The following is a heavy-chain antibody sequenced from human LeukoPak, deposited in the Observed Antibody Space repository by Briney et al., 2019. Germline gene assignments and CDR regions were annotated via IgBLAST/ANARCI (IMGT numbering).Heavy chain of an antibody. D-gene: IGHD6-13*01. CDR3: VREGGGSGWYKWFDP. CDR1: GGSTSSGSYY. CDR2: IYTSGTT. V-gene: IGHV4-61*02. Sequence: PSQTLSLTCTVSGGSTSSGSYYWSWIRQPAGKVLEWIGRIYTSGTTDYSPFLKSRVTISLDTSKNQLSLKLTSVTAADTAMYYCVREGGGSGWYKWFDPWGQGTLVTVSS. J-gene: IGHJ5*02.